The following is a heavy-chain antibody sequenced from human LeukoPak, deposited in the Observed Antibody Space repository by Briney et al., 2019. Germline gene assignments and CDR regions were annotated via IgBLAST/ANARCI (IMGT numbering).Heavy chain of an antibody. CDR3: TTFDYGDLNFDY. V-gene: IGHV3-15*01. D-gene: IGHD4-17*01. CDR1: GFTFSNAW. Sequence: GGSLRLSCAASGFTFSNAWMSWVRQAPGKGLEWVGRIKSKTDGGTTDHAAPVKGRFTISRDDSKNTLYLQMNSLKTEDTAVYYCTTFDYGDLNFDYWGQGTLVTVSS. CDR2: IKSKTDGGTT. J-gene: IGHJ4*02.